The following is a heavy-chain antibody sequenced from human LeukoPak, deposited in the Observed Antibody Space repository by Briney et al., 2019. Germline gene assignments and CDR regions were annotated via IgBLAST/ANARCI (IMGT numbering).Heavy chain of an antibody. Sequence: GGSLRLSCAASGFTFSSYWMSWVRQAPGKGLEWVANIKQDGSEKYYVDSVKGRFTISRDNAKNSLYLQMNSLRAEDTAVYYCARDPPRYCSGGSCYDGSAFDIWGQGTMVTVSS. CDR2: IKQDGSEK. V-gene: IGHV3-7*01. D-gene: IGHD2-15*01. CDR1: GFTFSSYW. CDR3: ARDPPRYCSGGSCYDGSAFDI. J-gene: IGHJ3*02.